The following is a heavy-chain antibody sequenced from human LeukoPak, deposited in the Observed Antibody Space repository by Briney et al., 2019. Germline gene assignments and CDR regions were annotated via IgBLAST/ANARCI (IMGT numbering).Heavy chain of an antibody. J-gene: IGHJ6*03. V-gene: IGHV5-51*01. CDR1: GCTFTNYW. Sequence: GASLKISFKASGCTFTNYWIGWGRRMPGKGGEWMGIIYPDDADTKYSPSFQGHVTISVDESISTAYLQWSSLKASDTAIYYCARHEVGGDSSSGYEYYYYMDVWGKGTAVTVFS. D-gene: IGHD3-3*01. CDR3: ARHEVGGDSSSGYEYYYYMDV. CDR2: IYPDDADT.